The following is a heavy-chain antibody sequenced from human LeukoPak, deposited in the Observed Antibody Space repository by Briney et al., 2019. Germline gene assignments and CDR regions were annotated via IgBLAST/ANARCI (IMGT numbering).Heavy chain of an antibody. CDR3: ARRRRTYYYDSSGYGYFDY. Sequence: TSETLSLXCTVSGGSISSSSYYWGWIRQPPGKGLGWIGSIYYSGSTYYNPSLKSRVTISVDTSKNQFSLKLSSVTAADTAVYYCARRRRTYYYDSSGYGYFDYWGQGTLVTVSS. J-gene: IGHJ4*02. D-gene: IGHD3-22*01. V-gene: IGHV4-39*01. CDR1: GGSISSSSYY. CDR2: IYYSGST.